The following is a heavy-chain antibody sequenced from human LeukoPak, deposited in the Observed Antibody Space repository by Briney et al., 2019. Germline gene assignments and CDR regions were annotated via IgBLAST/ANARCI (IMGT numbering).Heavy chain of an antibody. J-gene: IGHJ4*02. V-gene: IGHV3-23*01. Sequence: PGGSLRLSCAASGFTFSNYATSWVRQAPGKGLEWVSAISGSGGSAYYADSAKGRFTISRDNSKNTLYLQMKSLRAEDTAVYFCANRPLNSASGWYGVDYWGQGTLVTVSS. CDR3: ANRPLNSASGWYGVDY. CDR1: GFTFSNYA. D-gene: IGHD6-19*01. CDR2: ISGSGGSA.